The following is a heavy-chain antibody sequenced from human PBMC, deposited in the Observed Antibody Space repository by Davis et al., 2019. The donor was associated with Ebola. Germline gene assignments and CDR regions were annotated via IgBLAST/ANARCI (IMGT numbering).Heavy chain of an antibody. J-gene: IGHJ4*02. Sequence: GESLKISCAASGFTLSSYAMSWVRQAPGKGLEWVSAISGSGGSTYYADSVKGRFTISRDNSKNTLYLQMNSLRAEDTAVYYCARDLYSGSPRIDYWGQGTLVTVSS. CDR1: GFTLSSYA. V-gene: IGHV3-23*01. CDR2: ISGSGGST. CDR3: ARDLYSGSPRIDY. D-gene: IGHD1-26*01.